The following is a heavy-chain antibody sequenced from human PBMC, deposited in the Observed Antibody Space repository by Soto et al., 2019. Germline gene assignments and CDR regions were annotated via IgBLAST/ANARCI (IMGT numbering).Heavy chain of an antibody. D-gene: IGHD3-22*01. CDR1: GGTFSRYA. V-gene: IGHV1-69*13. CDR3: ARDVHYYDSSGPPLDGFDI. CDR2: IIPIFGTA. J-gene: IGHJ3*02. Sequence: SVKIFSNASGGTFSRYAIIWGRQAPGQGLHWMGGIIPIFGTANYAQKFQGRVTITADESTSTAYMELSSLRSEDTAVYYCARDVHYYDSSGPPLDGFDIWGQGTMVTVSS.